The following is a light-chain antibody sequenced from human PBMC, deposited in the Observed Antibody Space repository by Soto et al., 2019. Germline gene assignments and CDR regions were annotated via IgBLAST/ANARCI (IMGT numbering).Light chain of an antibody. V-gene: IGKV3-15*01. CDR3: QQYNDWPLT. Sequence: EVVMTQSPATLSVSPGERATLSCRASQGVSSNLAWYQQKPGQAPRLLFYGASTRATAIPARFSGSGSGAEFTLIISSLQSEDFAVYFCQQYNDWPLTFGGGTRVEI. CDR2: GAS. CDR1: QGVSSN. J-gene: IGKJ4*01.